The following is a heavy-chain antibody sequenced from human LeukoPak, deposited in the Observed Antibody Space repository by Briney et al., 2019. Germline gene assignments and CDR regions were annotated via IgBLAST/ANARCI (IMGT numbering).Heavy chain of an antibody. D-gene: IGHD3-9*01. J-gene: IGHJ1*01. CDR3: VPDWLLCEYFHH. Sequence: PGGSLRLSCAASGFTFSSYAMSWVRQAPGKGLEWGSSISGSGGGTHYADSAKGRFTISRDNSKNTLYLQMNSLRAEDTAVYYCVPDWLLCEYFHHWGQGTLVTVSS. CDR1: GFTFSSYA. CDR2: ISGSGGGT. V-gene: IGHV3-23*01.